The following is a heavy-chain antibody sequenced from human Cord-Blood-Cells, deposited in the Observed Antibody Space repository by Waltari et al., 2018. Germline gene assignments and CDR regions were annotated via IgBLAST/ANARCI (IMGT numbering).Heavy chain of an antibody. V-gene: IGHV1-3*01. CDR2: INAGNGNT. Sequence: QVQLVQSGAEVKKPGASVKVSCKASGYTFTSYAMYWVRQAPGQRLEWMGWINAGNGNTKYSQKFQGRVTITRDTSASTAYMELSSLRSEDTAVYYCARGVLGEYYYDSSGYYQFDPWGQGTLVTVSS. CDR3: ARGVLGEYYYDSSGYYQFDP. D-gene: IGHD3-22*01. CDR1: GYTFTSYA. J-gene: IGHJ5*02.